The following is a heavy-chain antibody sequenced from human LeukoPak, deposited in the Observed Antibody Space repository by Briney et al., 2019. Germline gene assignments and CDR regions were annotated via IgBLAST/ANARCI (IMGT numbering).Heavy chain of an antibody. D-gene: IGHD3-22*01. CDR1: GGSISSYY. V-gene: IGHV4-59*08. CDR3: ARLSYDTSGYWPDYFDY. CDR2: ISYSGST. J-gene: IGHJ4*02. Sequence: PSETLSLTCTVSGGSISSYYWSWIRQPPGKGLEWIGYISYSGSTNYSPSLKSRVTISVDTSKNQFSLKLSSVTAADTAVYYCARLSYDTSGYWPDYFDYWGQGTLVTVPS.